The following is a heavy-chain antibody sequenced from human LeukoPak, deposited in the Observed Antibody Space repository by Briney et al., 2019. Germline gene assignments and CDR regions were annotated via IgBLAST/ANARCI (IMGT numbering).Heavy chain of an antibody. V-gene: IGHV3-21*01. CDR3: ALSRSGSYPY. Sequence: GESLRLSCAASGFTFSGYGMHWVRQAPGKGLEWVVSISSGSSNIYYADSVKGRWSISRDNAKSSLYLQMNSLRAEDTAVYYCALSRSGSYPYWGQGTLVTVSS. J-gene: IGHJ4*02. D-gene: IGHD1-26*01. CDR1: GFTFSGYG. CDR2: ISSGSSNI.